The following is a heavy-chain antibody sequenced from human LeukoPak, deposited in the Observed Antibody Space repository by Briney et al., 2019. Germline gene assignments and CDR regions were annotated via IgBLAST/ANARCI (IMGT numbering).Heavy chain of an antibody. Sequence: GGSLRLSCAASGFTFSSCSMNWVRQAPGKGLEWVSSISSSSSYIYYADSVKGRFTISRDNAKNSLYLQMNSLRAEDTAVYYCARGSFVLEWLFDYWGQGTLVTVSS. CDR1: GFTFSSCS. D-gene: IGHD3-3*01. CDR2: ISSSSSYI. V-gene: IGHV3-21*01. CDR3: ARGSFVLEWLFDY. J-gene: IGHJ4*02.